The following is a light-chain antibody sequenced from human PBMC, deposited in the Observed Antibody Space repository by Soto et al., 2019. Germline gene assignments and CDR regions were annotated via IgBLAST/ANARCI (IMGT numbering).Light chain of an antibody. CDR3: CSYAGSSTFHYV. V-gene: IGLV2-23*02. J-gene: IGLJ1*01. CDR2: EVS. Sequence: APPGPVSGFPGAVNPLSCTGTRSEFWRYKLFSWYQQHPGKAPKLMIYEVSKRPSGVSNRFSGSKSGNTASLTISGLQAEDEADYYCCSYAGSSTFHYVFGTGTKVTVL. CDR1: RSEFWRYKL.